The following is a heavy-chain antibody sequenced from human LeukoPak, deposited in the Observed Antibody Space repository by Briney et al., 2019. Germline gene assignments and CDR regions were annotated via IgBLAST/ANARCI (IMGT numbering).Heavy chain of an antibody. CDR3: AGLRYDRDH. Sequence: SETLSLTCAVSGGSFTDYYWSWIRQPPGKGLEWIGESSHSGSTNYNPSLKSRVTLSVDTSKNQFSLKLSSVTAADTAVYYCAGLRYDRDHWGQGTLVTVSS. D-gene: IGHD5-12*01. J-gene: IGHJ4*02. CDR1: GGSFTDYY. CDR2: SSHSGST. V-gene: IGHV4-34*01.